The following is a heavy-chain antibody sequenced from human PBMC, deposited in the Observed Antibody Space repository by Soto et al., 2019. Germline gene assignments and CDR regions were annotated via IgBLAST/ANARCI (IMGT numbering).Heavy chain of an antibody. V-gene: IGHV4-34*01. Sequence: PSGTLSLTCAVYGGSFSGYYWSWIRQPPGKGLEWIGEINHSGSTNYNPSLKSRVTISVDTSKNQFSLKLSSVTAADTAVYYCARGSPPNLLWFGGLYNWFDPWGKGTLVTVSS. J-gene: IGHJ5*02. CDR3: ARGSPPNLLWFGGLYNWFDP. CDR2: INHSGST. D-gene: IGHD3-10*01. CDR1: GGSFSGYY.